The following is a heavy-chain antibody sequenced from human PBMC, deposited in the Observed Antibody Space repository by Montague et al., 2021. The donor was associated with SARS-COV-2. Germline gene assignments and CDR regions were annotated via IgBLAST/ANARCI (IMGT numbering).Heavy chain of an antibody. CDR2: INHSGST. Sequence: SETLSLTCAVYGGSFSGYYWSWIRQPPGKGLEWIGEINHSGSTNYNPSLKSRVTISVDTSKNQFSLKLSSVTAADTAVYYCARGGMAGSGSLYRHFDSWGQGTLVTVSS. J-gene: IGHJ4*02. CDR1: GGSFSGYY. D-gene: IGHD3-10*01. CDR3: ARGGMAGSGSLYRHFDS. V-gene: IGHV4-34*01.